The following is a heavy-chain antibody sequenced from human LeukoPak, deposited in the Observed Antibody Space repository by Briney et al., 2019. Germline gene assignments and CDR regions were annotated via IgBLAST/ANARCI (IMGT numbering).Heavy chain of an antibody. V-gene: IGHV3-11*01. CDR3: ARGESGSFDY. J-gene: IGHJ4*02. Sequence: GGSLRLSCRGSGVTFEDYYLSWIRQAPGKGLEWISYVSSTGGDKFYADPVKGRFTISRDNARNSVYMEMNDLMAEDTAFYYCARGESGSFDYLGQGTLVIVSS. CDR2: VSSTGGDK. D-gene: IGHD3-3*01. CDR1: GVTFEDYY.